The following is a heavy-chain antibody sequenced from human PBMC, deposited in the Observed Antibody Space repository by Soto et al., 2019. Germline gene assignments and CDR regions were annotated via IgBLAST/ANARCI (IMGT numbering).Heavy chain of an antibody. CDR2: IVVGSGNT. CDR1: TFTFTSSA. CDR3: ATHREGATYYFDY. Sequence: QMHLVQSGPEVKKPGTAVKVSFKDSTFTFTSSAVQWVRQARGQRLEWIGWIVVGSGNTKYAQNFQERVTLTRDMSSGTAYLELSSLRSEDTAVYYCATHREGATYYFDYWGQVTLLTVSS. J-gene: IGHJ4*02. V-gene: IGHV1-58*01. D-gene: IGHD1-26*01.